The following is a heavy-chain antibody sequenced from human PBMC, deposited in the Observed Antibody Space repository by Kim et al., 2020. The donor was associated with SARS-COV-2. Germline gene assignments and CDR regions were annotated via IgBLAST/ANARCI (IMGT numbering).Heavy chain of an antibody. CDR2: ISSSSSYI. J-gene: IGHJ4*02. D-gene: IGHD3-10*01. CDR1: GFTFSSYS. CDR3: ARTFSGSYYTGFDY. V-gene: IGHV3-21*01. Sequence: GGSLRLSCAASGFTFSSYSMNWVRQAPGKGLEWVSSISSSSSYIYYADSVKGRFTISRDNAKNSLYLQMNSLRAEDTAVYYCARTFSGSYYTGFDYWGQGTLVTVSS.